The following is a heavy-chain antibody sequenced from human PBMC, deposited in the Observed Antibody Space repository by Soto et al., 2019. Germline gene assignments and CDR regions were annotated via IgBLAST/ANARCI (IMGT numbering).Heavy chain of an antibody. CDR2: ISSSSATI. V-gene: IGHV3-48*02. Sequence: EVQLVESGGGLVQPGGSLRLSCAASGFTFSSHSMNWVRQALGKGLEWVSYISSSSATIYYADSVKGRFTISRDNANNSVYLQLNSLRDEATAVYYCAREMTGYASSSTDYWGQGTLVTVSS. D-gene: IGHD6-6*01. J-gene: IGHJ4*02. CDR1: GFTFSSHS. CDR3: AREMTGYASSSTDY.